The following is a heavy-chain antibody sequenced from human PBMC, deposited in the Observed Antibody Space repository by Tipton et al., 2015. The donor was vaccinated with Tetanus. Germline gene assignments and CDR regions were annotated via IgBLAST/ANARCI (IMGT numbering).Heavy chain of an antibody. D-gene: IGHD2-21*01. CDR2: IYSDVYTSEST. J-gene: IGHJ2*01. CDR1: GGSISRHY. CDR3: ARRGDNWYFDL. V-gene: IGHV4-4*07. Sequence: TLSLTCIVSGGSISRHYWSWIRQPAGKGLEWIGRIYSDVYTSESTTYNPSLKNRVSMSVDTSKNQFSLKLTSVIAADTAMYYCARRGDNWYFDLWGRGTLVTVSS.